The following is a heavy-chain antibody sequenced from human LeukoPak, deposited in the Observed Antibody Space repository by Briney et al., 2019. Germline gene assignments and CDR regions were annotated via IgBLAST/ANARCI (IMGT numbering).Heavy chain of an antibody. J-gene: IGHJ4*02. CDR2: ICHSGST. CDR1: GYSISSCYY. Sequence: SETLSLTCTVSGYSISSCYYWGWIRQPPGRGVEFFGSICHSGSTYYAPSLKGRVTISVDTSKNQLSLKLGTLTAEDTAVYYWARDGIRMSAAEFDYWGQGTLVTVAS. V-gene: IGHV4-38-2*02. CDR3: ARDGIRMSAAEFDY. D-gene: IGHD6-13*01.